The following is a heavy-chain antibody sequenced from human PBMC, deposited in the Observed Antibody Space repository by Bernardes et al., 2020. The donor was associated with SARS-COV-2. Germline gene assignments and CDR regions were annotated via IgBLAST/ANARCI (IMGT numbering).Heavy chain of an antibody. Sequence: ASVKVSCKASGYTFTDYYIHWVRQAPGQGLEWMGWISPNSGDTNYAQKFQGRVTMTRDTSITTAYMELSMLRSDDTAVYFCAKVLVAAAGRILDYWGQGTLVTVSS. CDR1: GYTFTDYY. CDR3: AKVLVAAAGRILDY. CDR2: ISPNSGDT. D-gene: IGHD6-25*01. V-gene: IGHV1-2*02. J-gene: IGHJ4*02.